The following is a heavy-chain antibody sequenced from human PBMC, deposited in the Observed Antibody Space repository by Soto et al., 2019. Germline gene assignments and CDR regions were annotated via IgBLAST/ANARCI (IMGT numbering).Heavy chain of an antibody. Sequence: PSETLSLTCTVSGGSISSYYWSWIRQPPGEGLEWIGYIYYSGSTNYNPSLKSRVTISVDTSKNQFSLKLSSVTAADTAVYYCARVGNSGSFDPWGQGTLVTVSS. CDR2: IYYSGST. J-gene: IGHJ5*02. D-gene: IGHD4-4*01. V-gene: IGHV4-59*01. CDR3: ARVGNSGSFDP. CDR1: GGSISSYY.